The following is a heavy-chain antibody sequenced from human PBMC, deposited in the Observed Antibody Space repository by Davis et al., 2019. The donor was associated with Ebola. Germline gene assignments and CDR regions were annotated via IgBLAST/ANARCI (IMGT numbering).Heavy chain of an antibody. J-gene: IGHJ6*02. CDR2: ISSSSSYT. CDR1: GFTFSGSA. CDR3: ARTLLDFWSGYTYGMDV. V-gene: IGHV3-21*05. D-gene: IGHD3-3*01. Sequence: PGGSLRLSCAASGFTFSGSAMHWVRQAPGKGLEWVSYISSSSSYTNYADSVKGRFTISRDNAKNSLYLQMNSLRAEDTAVYYCARTLLDFWSGYTYGMDVWGQGTTVTVSS.